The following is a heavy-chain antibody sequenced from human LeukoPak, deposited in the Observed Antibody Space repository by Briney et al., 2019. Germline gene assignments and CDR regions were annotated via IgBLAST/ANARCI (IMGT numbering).Heavy chain of an antibody. CDR1: GGSISSYY. CDR3: ARDDSSGYCQFDY. Sequence: PSETLSLTCTVSGGSISSYYWSWIRQPPGKGLEWIGYIYYSGSTNYNPSLKSRVTISVDTSKNQFSLKLSSVTAADTAVYYCARDDSSGYCQFDYWGQGTLVTVSS. J-gene: IGHJ4*02. V-gene: IGHV4-59*01. CDR2: IYYSGST. D-gene: IGHD3-22*01.